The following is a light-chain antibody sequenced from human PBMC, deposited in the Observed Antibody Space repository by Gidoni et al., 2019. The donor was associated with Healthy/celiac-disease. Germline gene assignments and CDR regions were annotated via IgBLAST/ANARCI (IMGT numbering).Light chain of an antibody. CDR1: QGISNY. CDR3: QKYNSAPPIT. V-gene: IGKV1-27*01. J-gene: IGKJ4*01. CDR2: AAS. Sequence: DIPISHSPSSLSASVGDRVTLTCRASQGISNYLAWYQQKPGKVPKLLIYAASTLQSGVPARFSGSGSGTDFTLTISSLQPEDVATYYCQKYNSAPPITFGGGTKVEIK.